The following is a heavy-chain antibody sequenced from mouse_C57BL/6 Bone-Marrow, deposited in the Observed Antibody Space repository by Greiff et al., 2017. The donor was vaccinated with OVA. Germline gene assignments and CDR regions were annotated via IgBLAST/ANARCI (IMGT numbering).Heavy chain of an antibody. Sequence: QVHVKQPGAELVKPGASVKLSCKASGYTFTSYWMHWVKQRPGQGLEWIGMIHPNSGSTNYNEKFKSKATLTVDKSSSTAYMQLSSLTSEDSAVYYCARWVYAMDYWGQGTSVTVSS. V-gene: IGHV1-64*01. J-gene: IGHJ4*01. CDR2: IHPNSGST. CDR3: ARWVYAMDY. CDR1: GYTFTSYW.